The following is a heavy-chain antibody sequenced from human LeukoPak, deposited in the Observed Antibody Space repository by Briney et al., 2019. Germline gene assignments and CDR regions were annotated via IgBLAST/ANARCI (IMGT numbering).Heavy chain of an antibody. D-gene: IGHD2-2*02. CDR3: ARLPHEDIVVVPAAISYYYMDV. Sequence: PSQTLSLTCTVSGGSISSGGYYWSWIRQPPGKGLEWIGYIYHSGSTYYNPSLKSRVTISVDRSKNQFSLKLSSVTAADTAVYYCARLPHEDIVVVPAAISYYYMDVWGKGTTVTVSS. CDR1: GGSISSGGYY. CDR2: IYHSGST. V-gene: IGHV4-30-2*01. J-gene: IGHJ6*03.